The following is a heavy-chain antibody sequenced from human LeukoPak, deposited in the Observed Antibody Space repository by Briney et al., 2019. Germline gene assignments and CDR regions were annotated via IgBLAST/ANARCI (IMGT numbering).Heavy chain of an antibody. CDR3: ASVTYYDSSGYYLGDY. J-gene: IGHJ4*02. V-gene: IGHV1-2*06. CDR2: INPNSGGT. Sequence: ASVKVSCKASGYTFTAYYIHWVRQAPGQGLEWMGRINPNSGGTNYAQKFQGRATMTRDTSISTAYMELSRLKSDDTAVYYCASVTYYDSSGYYLGDYWGQGTLVTVSS. CDR1: GYTFTAYY. D-gene: IGHD3-22*01.